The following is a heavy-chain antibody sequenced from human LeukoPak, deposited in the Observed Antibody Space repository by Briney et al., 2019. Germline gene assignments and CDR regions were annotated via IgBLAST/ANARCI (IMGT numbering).Heavy chain of an antibody. CDR3: ARHPMVRGIIDGMDV. CDR1: GGSFSGYY. D-gene: IGHD3-10*01. Sequence: ETLSLTCAVYGGSFSGYYWSWIRQPPGKGLEWIGEINHSGSTNYNPSLKSRVTTSVDTSKNHFSLKLSSVTAADTAVYYCARHPMVRGIIDGMDVWGQGTTVTVSS. V-gene: IGHV4-34*01. J-gene: IGHJ6*02. CDR2: INHSGST.